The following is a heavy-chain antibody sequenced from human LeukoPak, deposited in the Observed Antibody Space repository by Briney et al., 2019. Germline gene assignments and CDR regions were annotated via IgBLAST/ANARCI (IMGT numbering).Heavy chain of an antibody. D-gene: IGHD1-26*01. CDR2: IKGDGSHT. CDR3: VRDWDHFDFDS. Sequence: GGSLGLSWEASGFPSRDYGRPWFGQAPGKGLVWVSRIKGDGSHTIYADSVKGRFTISRDNAKNTLYLQMKSLRVEDTALYYCVRDWDHFDFDSWGQGTLVTVSS. CDR1: GFPSRDYG. J-gene: IGHJ5*01. V-gene: IGHV3-74*01.